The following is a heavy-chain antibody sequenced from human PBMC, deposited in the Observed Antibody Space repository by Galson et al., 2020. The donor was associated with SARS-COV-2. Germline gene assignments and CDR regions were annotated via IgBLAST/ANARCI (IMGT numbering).Heavy chain of an antibody. D-gene: IGHD3-10*01. V-gene: IGHV3-23*01. CDR2: ISGCGGSP. CDR3: AKDTERSWFGESHPDYYFDY. Sequence: AGSLRLSCAASGFTFSSYAMSWVRQPPGKGLEWVSAISGCGGSPYYADSLQRRFTIARDNSKNTLYLQMNSLRAEDPAVYYCAKDTERSWFGESHPDYYFDYWGQRTLVTVSS. J-gene: IGHJ4*02. CDR1: GFTFSSYA.